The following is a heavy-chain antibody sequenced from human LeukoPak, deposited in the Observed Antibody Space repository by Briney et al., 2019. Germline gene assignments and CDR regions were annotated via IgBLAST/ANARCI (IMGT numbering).Heavy chain of an antibody. CDR1: GYTFTSYA. CDR2: INTNTGNP. V-gene: IGHV7-4-1*02. J-gene: IGHJ3*02. D-gene: IGHD3-3*01. CDR3: ARDEGIFGVVIDDAFDI. Sequence: ASVKVSCKASGYTFTSYAMNWVRQAPGQGLEWMGWINTNTGNPTYAQGFTGRFVFSLDTSVSTAYLQISSLKAEDTAVYYCARDEGIFGVVIDDAFDIWGQGTIVTVSS.